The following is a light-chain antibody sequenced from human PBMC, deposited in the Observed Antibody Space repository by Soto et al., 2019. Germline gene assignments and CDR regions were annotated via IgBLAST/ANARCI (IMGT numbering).Light chain of an antibody. CDR2: DAS. V-gene: IGKV1-33*01. Sequence: DIQMSQSPFSLSATVGDRVTIXXQARQDISNYLNWYQQKPGKAPXXLLYDASNLETWVPSRFSGSGSGTDFTFTISSLQPEDIATYCCQQSDSVLWMFGQGTNVE. CDR1: QDISNY. J-gene: IGKJ1*01. CDR3: QQSDSVLWM.